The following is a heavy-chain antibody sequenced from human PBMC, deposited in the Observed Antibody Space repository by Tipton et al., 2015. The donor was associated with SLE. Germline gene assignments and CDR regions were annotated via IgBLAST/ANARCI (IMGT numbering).Heavy chain of an antibody. CDR1: SSSSYY. D-gene: IGHD1-26*01. J-gene: IGHJ4*02. CDR2: IYPGDSDP. V-gene: IGHV5-51*01. CDR3: ARQLVGGSYYGGCDY. Sequence: SSSSYYWGWIRQPPGKGLEWIGIIYPGDSDPRYSPSFQGQVTISADKTISTAYLQWSSLKASDTAMYYCARQLVGGSYYGGCDYWGQGTLVTVSS.